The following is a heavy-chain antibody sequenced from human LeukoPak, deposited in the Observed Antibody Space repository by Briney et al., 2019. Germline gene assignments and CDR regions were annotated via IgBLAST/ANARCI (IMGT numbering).Heavy chain of an antibody. J-gene: IGHJ4*02. Sequence: GGSLRLSCAASGFTFRTYAMSWVRQAPGRGLQWVSTISGSGGSTYYADSLKGRFTISRDDSKNTLYLQMNSLGAEDTAVYYCAKDHSGGQEALDYWGQGTLVTVSS. V-gene: IGHV3-23*01. D-gene: IGHD3-16*01. CDR1: GFTFRTYA. CDR3: AKDHSGGQEALDY. CDR2: ISGSGGST.